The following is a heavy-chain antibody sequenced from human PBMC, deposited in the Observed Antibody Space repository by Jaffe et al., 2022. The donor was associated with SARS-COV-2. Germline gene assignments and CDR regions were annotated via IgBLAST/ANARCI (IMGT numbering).Heavy chain of an antibody. Sequence: QLRLQESGPELVKPSETLSLTCTVSGDSISSSVYYWGWIRQPPGKGLEWIGTIYYSGSTYYNTSLKSRVTMSVDTSKNQFSLKVNSVTAADTAVYYCARHLSGGGSFRRPFDFWGQGTLVTVSS. D-gene: IGHD1-26*01. CDR1: GDSISSSVYY. CDR2: IYYSGST. CDR3: ARHLSGGGSFRRPFDF. V-gene: IGHV4-39*01. J-gene: IGHJ4*02.